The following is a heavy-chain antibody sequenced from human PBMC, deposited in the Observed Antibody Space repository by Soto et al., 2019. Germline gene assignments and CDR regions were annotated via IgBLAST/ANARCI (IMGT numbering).Heavy chain of an antibody. Sequence: QVQLVESGGGVVQPGRSLRLSCAASGFTFSSYAVHWVRQAPGKGLEWVALISYDGTNKYSADSVKGRFTISRDNSKNPLLLQMDRLRREDTAVYYCGRGGGDGVYRPLDYWGQGTLVTVSS. CDR1: GFTFSSYA. CDR2: ISYDGTNK. CDR3: GRGGGDGVYRPLDY. J-gene: IGHJ4*02. V-gene: IGHV3-30-3*01. D-gene: IGHD6-6*01.